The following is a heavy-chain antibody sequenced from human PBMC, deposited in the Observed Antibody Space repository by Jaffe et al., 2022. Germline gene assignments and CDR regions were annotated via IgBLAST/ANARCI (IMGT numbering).Heavy chain of an antibody. CDR1: GFTFSDHY. D-gene: IGHD2-15*01. CDR2: IRNKAKSDTT. Sequence: EVQLVESGGGLVQPGGSLRLSCAASGFTFSDHYMDWVRQAPGKGLEWVGRIRNKAKSDTTEYAASVKGRFTISRDDSKNSVFLQMNSLKTEDTAIYYCASLWLAADYYFEYWGQGTLVTVSS. CDR3: ASLWLAADYYFEY. V-gene: IGHV3-72*01. J-gene: IGHJ4*02.